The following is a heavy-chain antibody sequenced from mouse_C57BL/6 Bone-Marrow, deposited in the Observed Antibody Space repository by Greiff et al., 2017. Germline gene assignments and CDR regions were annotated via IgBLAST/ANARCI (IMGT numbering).Heavy chain of an antibody. CDR3: ARRTGTYYYAMDC. CDR2: ISNGGGST. D-gene: IGHD4-1*01. Sequence: EVKLMESGGGLVQPGGSLKLSCAASGFTFSDYYMYWVRQTPEKRLEWVAYISNGGGSTYYPDTVKGRFTISRDNAKNTLYLQMSRLKSEDTAMYYCARRTGTYYYAMDCWGQGTSVTVSS. CDR1: GFTFSDYY. J-gene: IGHJ4*01. V-gene: IGHV5-12*01.